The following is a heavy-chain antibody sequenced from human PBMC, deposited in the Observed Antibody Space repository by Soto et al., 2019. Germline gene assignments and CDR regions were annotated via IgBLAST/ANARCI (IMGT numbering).Heavy chain of an antibody. CDR3: AKDWEAAPDPPPADY. CDR1: GFTFSSYA. V-gene: IGHV3-23*01. CDR2: ISGSGGST. J-gene: IGHJ4*02. Sequence: GGSLRLSCAASGFTFSSYAMSWVRQAPGKGLEWVSAISGSGGSTYYADSVKGRFTISRDNSKNTLYLQMNSLRAEDTAVYYCAKDWEAAPDPPPADYWGQGTLVTVSS. D-gene: IGHD2-15*01.